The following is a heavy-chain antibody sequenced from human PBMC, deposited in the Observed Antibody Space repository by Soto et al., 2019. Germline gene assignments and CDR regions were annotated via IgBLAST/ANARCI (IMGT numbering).Heavy chain of an antibody. Sequence: EVQLVESGGGLVQPGGSLRLSCVDSGFTFSSYWMSWVRQAPVKGLEWVGNTKQDGSEENYVDSVKGRFTISRDNAKNSMYLQMNSLRVEDTAVYYCARIAASGRGWDVWGKGTTVVVSS. V-gene: IGHV3-7*01. J-gene: IGHJ6*04. CDR2: TKQDGSEE. D-gene: IGHD6-13*01. CDR3: ARIAASGRGWDV. CDR1: GFTFSSYW.